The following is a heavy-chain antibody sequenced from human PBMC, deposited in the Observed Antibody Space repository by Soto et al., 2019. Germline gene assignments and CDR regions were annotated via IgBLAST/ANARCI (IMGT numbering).Heavy chain of an antibody. D-gene: IGHD5-12*01. CDR2: IYPGDSDT. Sequence: PGESLKISCKGSGYSFTSYWIGWVRQMPGKGLEWMGIIYPGDSDTRYSPSFQGQVTISADKSISTAYLQWSSLKASDTAMYYCARPRRDGYNNYYYYGKDVWGQGTTVTVSS. J-gene: IGHJ6*02. V-gene: IGHV5-51*01. CDR1: GYSFTSYW. CDR3: ARPRRDGYNNYYYYGKDV.